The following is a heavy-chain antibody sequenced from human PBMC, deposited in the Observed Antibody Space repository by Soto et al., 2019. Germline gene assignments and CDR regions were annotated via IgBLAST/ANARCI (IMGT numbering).Heavy chain of an antibody. D-gene: IGHD1-1*01. V-gene: IGHV3-15*01. J-gene: IGHJ4*02. CDR1: GFTFSNAW. CDR3: TTTGTIDY. CDR2: IKSKTDGGTT. Sequence: EVQLVESGGGLVKPGGSLKLCCAASGFTFSNAWMTWVRQAPGKGLEWVGRIKSKTDGGTTYYAAPVKGRFTISRDDSKNVVCLQMNSLKTEDTAVYYCTTTGTIDYWGQGTLVTVSS.